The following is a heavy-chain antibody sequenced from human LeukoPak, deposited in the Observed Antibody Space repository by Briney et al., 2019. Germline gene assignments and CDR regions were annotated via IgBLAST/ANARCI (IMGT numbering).Heavy chain of an antibody. Sequence: GGSLRLSCAASGFTFSSYAMSRVRQAPGKGLEWVSAISGSGGSTYYADSVKGRFTISRDNSKNTLYLQMNSLRAEVTAVYYRAKGLPSCGLSSCYSGDAFDIWGQGTMVTVSS. V-gene: IGHV3-23*01. CDR2: ISGSGGST. CDR3: AKGLPSCGLSSCYSGDAFDI. J-gene: IGHJ3*02. CDR1: GFTFSSYA. D-gene: IGHD2-15*01.